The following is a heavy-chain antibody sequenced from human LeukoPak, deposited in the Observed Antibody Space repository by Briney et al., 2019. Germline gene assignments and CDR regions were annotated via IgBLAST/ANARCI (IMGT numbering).Heavy chain of an antibody. CDR2: INPNSGGT. CDR1: GYTFTGYY. Sequence: GASVKVSCKASGYTFTGYYMHWVRQAPGQGLEWMGWINPNSGGTNYAQKFQGRVTMTRDTSISTAYMELSRLRSDDTAVYYCARGLYSSGWWNWFDPWGQGTLVTVSS. D-gene: IGHD6-19*01. V-gene: IGHV1-2*02. CDR3: ARGLYSSGWWNWFDP. J-gene: IGHJ5*02.